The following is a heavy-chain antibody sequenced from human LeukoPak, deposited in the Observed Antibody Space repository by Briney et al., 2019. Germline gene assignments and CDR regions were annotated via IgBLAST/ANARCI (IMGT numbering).Heavy chain of an antibody. V-gene: IGHV4-31*03. D-gene: IGHD4-11*01. CDR2: IYYSGST. J-gene: IGHJ4*02. Sequence: SQTLSLTCTVSGGSISSGGYYWSWIRQHPGKGLEWIGYIYYSGSTYYNPSLKGRLTISVDTSKNQFSLKLSSVTAADTAVYYCARERVSTVTTRYFDYWGQGTLVTVSS. CDR1: GGSISSGGYY. CDR3: ARERVSTVTTRYFDY.